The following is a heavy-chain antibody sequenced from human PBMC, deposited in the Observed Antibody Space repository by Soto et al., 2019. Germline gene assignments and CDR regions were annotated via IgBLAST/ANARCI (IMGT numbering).Heavy chain of an antibody. D-gene: IGHD5-12*01. CDR2: IKSKTDGGTT. CDR3: TIGPAEIYSGYDYHYYYYGMDV. Sequence: EVQLVESGGGLVKPGGSLRLSCAASGFTFSNAWMNWVRQAPGKGLEWVGRIKSKTDGGTTDYAAPVKGRFTISRDDSKNTLYLQMNSLKTEDTAVYYCTIGPAEIYSGYDYHYYYYGMDVWGQGTTVTVSS. V-gene: IGHV3-15*07. J-gene: IGHJ6*02. CDR1: GFTFSNAW.